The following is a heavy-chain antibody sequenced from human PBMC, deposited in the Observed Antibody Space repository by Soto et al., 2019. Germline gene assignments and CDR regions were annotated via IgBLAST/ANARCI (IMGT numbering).Heavy chain of an antibody. D-gene: IGHD3-22*01. J-gene: IGHJ3*02. CDR2: INHSRST. CDR3: ARGAYYYDSSGYYYVGAFDI. CDR1: CGSGSGYY. Sequence: SETRRVTWAVYCGSGSGYYGSWTRQPPGKGQEWIGQINHSRSTNYNPSLKSRVTISIATSKIHFSLKLSSVTAADTAVYYCARGAYYYDSSGYYYVGAFDIWGQGTMVTVSS. V-gene: IGHV4-34*01.